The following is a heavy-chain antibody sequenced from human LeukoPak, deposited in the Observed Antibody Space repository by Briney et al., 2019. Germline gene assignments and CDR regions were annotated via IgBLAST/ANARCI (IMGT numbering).Heavy chain of an antibody. J-gene: IGHJ4*02. CDR3: ASDYYDSRGPLGY. D-gene: IGHD3-22*01. CDR1: GFTFSSYA. CDR2: ISGSGGST. Sequence: PGGSLRLSCAASGFTFSSYAMSWVRQAPGKGLEWVSAISGSGGSTYYADSVKGRFTISRDNSKNTLYLQMNSLRAEDTAVYYCASDYYDSRGPLGYWGQGTLVTVSS. V-gene: IGHV3-23*01.